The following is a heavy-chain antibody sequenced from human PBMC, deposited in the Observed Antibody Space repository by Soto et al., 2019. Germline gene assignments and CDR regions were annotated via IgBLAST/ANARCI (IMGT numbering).Heavy chain of an antibody. V-gene: IGHV1-69*01. CDR1: GGTFSSYA. J-gene: IGHJ6*01. CDR2: IIPIFGTA. CDR3: EIVVVAARGGMDV. Sequence: QVQLVQSGAEVKKPGSSVKVSCKSSGGTFSSYAISWVRQAPGQGLEWMGGIIPIFGTANYAQKSQGRVTITADESTSTAYMEMSSLRSEDTAVYYCEIVVVAARGGMDVWGQGTTVTVSS. D-gene: IGHD2-15*01.